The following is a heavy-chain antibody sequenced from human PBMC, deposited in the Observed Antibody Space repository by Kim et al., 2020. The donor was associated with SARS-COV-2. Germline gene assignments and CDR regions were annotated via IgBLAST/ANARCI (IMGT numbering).Heavy chain of an antibody. Sequence: SETLSLTCTVYGGSISSYYWSWIRQPPGKGLEWIGYIYYSGNTNYNPSFKSRVTISIDTFKNQFSLKLSSVTAADTAVYYCARAVDGTTEYFEHWGQGTLVTVSS. CDR1: GGSISSYY. J-gene: IGHJ1*01. D-gene: IGHD6-19*01. CDR3: ARAVDGTTEYFEH. CDR2: IYYSGNT. V-gene: IGHV4-59*01.